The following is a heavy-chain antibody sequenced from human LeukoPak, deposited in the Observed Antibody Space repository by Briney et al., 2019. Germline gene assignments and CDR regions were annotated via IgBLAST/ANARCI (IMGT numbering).Heavy chain of an antibody. J-gene: IGHJ4*02. V-gene: IGHV4-59*08. CDR1: GGSISSYY. D-gene: IGHD3-10*01. CDR3: ARLRGSGSYLFYFDY. Sequence: SETLSLTCTVSGGSISSYYWSWIRQPPGKGLEWIGYIYYSGSTNYSPSLKSRVTISVDTSKNQFSLKLSSVTAADTAVYYCARLRGSGSYLFYFDYRGQGTLVTVSS. CDR2: IYYSGST.